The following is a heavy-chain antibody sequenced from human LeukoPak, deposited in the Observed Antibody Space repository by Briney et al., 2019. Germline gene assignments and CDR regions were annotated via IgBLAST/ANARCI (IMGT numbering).Heavy chain of an antibody. D-gene: IGHD3-10*01. Sequence: SSETLSLTCTVSGGSISRYYWSWIRQPPGKGLEWIGYIYYSGSTNYNPSLKSRVTISVDTSKNQFSLKLSSVTAADTAVYYCARGSGSGSYPFDYWGQGTLGTVSS. CDR2: IYYSGST. V-gene: IGHV4-59*01. CDR3: ARGSGSGSYPFDY. J-gene: IGHJ4*02. CDR1: GGSISRYY.